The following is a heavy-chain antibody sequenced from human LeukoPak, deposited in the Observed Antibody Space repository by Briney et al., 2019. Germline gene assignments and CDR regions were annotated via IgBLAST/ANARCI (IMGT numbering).Heavy chain of an antibody. CDR3: ASATAPDAFDI. Sequence: SETLCLSCTVSGGSISSYYWSWIRQPPGKGLEWIGYIYYSGSTNYNPSLKSRVTISVDTSKNQFSLKLSSVTAADTAVYYCASATAPDAFDIWGQGTMVTVSS. J-gene: IGHJ3*02. V-gene: IGHV4-59*01. CDR1: GGSISSYY. CDR2: IYYSGST.